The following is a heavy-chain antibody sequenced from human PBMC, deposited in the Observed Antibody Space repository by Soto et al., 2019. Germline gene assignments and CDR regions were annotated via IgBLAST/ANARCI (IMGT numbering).Heavy chain of an antibody. CDR2: IYYSGST. Sequence: SETLSLTCTVSGGSISSSSYYWGWIRQPPGKGLEWIGSIYYSGSTYYNPSLKSRVTISVDTSKNQFSLKLSSVTAADTAVYYCARTGYYYYMDVWGKGTTVTVSS. CDR1: GGSISSSSYY. D-gene: IGHD3-10*01. J-gene: IGHJ6*03. CDR3: ARTGYYYYMDV. V-gene: IGHV4-39*01.